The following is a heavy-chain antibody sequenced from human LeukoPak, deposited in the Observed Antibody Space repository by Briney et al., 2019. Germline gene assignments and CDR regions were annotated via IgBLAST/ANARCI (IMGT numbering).Heavy chain of an antibody. V-gene: IGHV6-1*01. D-gene: IGHD6-19*01. Sequence: SQTLSLTCAISGDSVSSNSAAWNWTRQSPSRGLEWLGRTYYRSKWYNDYAVSVKSRLTINPDTSKNQFSLQLNSVTPEDTAVYYCARGDVGSGWYREPSGLDYWGQGTLVTVSS. CDR1: GDSVSSNSAA. CDR2: TYYRSKWYN. J-gene: IGHJ4*02. CDR3: ARGDVGSGWYREPSGLDY.